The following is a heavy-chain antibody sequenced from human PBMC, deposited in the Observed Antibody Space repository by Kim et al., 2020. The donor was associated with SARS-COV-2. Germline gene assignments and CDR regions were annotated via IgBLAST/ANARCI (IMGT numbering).Heavy chain of an antibody. CDR1: GFTFSSYG. D-gene: IGHD6-13*01. J-gene: IGHJ4*02. CDR2: IWYDGSNK. Sequence: GGSLRLSCAASGFTFSSYGMHWVRQAPGKGLEWVAVIWYDGSNKYYADSVKGRFTISRDNSKNTLYLQMNSLRAEDTAVYYCARDSSSWDRIFGGFDYWGQGTLVTVSS. V-gene: IGHV3-33*01. CDR3: ARDSSSWDRIFGGFDY.